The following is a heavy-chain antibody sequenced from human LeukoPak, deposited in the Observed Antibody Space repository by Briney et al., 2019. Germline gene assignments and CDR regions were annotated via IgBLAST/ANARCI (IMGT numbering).Heavy chain of an antibody. CDR3: VKEIAFYDY. CDR1: GFTFRNYP. Sequence: QPGGSLRLSCSASGFTFRNYPMHWVRQAPGKGLECVSAISSEGGTTYYADSVKGRFTIARDNSRNTLYLQMSSLRVEDTAVYYCVKEIAFYDYWGQGALVTVSS. J-gene: IGHJ4*02. V-gene: IGHV3-64D*06. CDR2: ISSEGGTT. D-gene: IGHD2/OR15-2a*01.